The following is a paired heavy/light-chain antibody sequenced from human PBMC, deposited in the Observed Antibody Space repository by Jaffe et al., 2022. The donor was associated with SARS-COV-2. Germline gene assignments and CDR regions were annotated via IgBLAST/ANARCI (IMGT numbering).Light chain of an antibody. J-gene: IGLJ2*01. V-gene: IGLV1-40*01. Sequence: QSVLTQPPSVSGAPGQRVTISCTGSSSNIGAGYDVHWYQQLPGTAPKLLIYGNSNRPSGVPDRFSGSKSGTSASLAITGLQAEDEADYYCQSYDSSLSVLFGGGTKLTVL. CDR3: QSYDSSLSVL. CDR2: GNS. CDR1: SSNIGAGYD.
Heavy chain of an antibody. V-gene: IGHV4-39*01. D-gene: IGHD5-18*01. CDR3: ARHLSGRGYSYGSARTEFDY. CDR2: IYYSGST. J-gene: IGHJ4*02. CDR1: GGSISSSSYY. Sequence: QLQLQESGPGLVKPSETLSLTCTVSGGSISSSSYYWGWIRQPPGKGLEWIGSIYYSGSTYYNPSLKSRVTISVDTSKNQFSLKLSSVTAADTAVYYCARHLSGRGYSYGSARTEFDYWGQGTLVTVSS.